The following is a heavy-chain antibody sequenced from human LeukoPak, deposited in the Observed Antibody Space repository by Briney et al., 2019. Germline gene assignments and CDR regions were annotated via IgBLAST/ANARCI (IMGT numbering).Heavy chain of an antibody. CDR1: GFTFRNYV. J-gene: IGHJ4*02. D-gene: IGHD3-10*01. Sequence: GGPLRLSCAASGFTFRNYVMNWVRQAPGKGLEWVSAIGGTDGTTFYAAFVKGRFTISRDNSRNTLYLQMNSLRAEDTAVYYCTKRIDGAGSYYIDFWGQGTVVTVSS. V-gene: IGHV3-23*01. CDR3: TKRIDGAGSYYIDF. CDR2: IGGTDGTT.